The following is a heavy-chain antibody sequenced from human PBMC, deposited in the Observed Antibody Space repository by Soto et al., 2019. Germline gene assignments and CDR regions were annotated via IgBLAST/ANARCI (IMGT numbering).Heavy chain of an antibody. CDR2: IGTAGDT. V-gene: IGHV3-13*01. CDR1: GFTFSSYD. J-gene: IGHJ4*01. D-gene: IGHD3-22*01. Sequence: GGPLRLSCAASGFTFSSYDMHWVRQATGKGLEWVSAIGTAGDTYYPGSVKGRFTISRENAKNSLYLQMNSLRAGDTAVYYCARGRYYYDSSGYTTSYYFDYWGHGTLVTVSS. CDR3: ARGRYYYDSSGYTTSYYFDY.